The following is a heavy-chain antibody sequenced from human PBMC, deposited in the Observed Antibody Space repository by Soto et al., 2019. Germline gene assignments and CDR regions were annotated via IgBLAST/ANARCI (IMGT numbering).Heavy chain of an antibody. J-gene: IGHJ4*02. V-gene: IGHV2-5*02. CDR2: IYWDDDK. Sequence: QITLTESGHTLVKPTQTLTLTCTFSGFSLSSSGVGVGWIRQPPGKALEWLTFIYWDDDKRYSPSLKSRLTITKDTSKNQVVLTLTNMDPVDTATYYCARLVVAGNTYYFDSWGQGTLLTVSS. CDR3: ARLVVAGNTYYFDS. D-gene: IGHD2-15*01. CDR1: GFSLSSSGVG.